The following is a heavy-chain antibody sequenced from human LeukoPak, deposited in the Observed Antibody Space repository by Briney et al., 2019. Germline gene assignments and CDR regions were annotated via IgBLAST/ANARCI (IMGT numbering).Heavy chain of an antibody. V-gene: IGHV3-74*01. Sequence: GGSLRHSCTASGFPFSSYWMHWVRQAPGKGLVWVSRINSDGSSTSYADSVKGRFTISRDNAKNTLYLQMNSLRAEDTAVYYCARAPEWLWVDYWGQGTLVTVSS. CDR3: ARAPEWLWVDY. CDR1: GFPFSSYW. D-gene: IGHD3-3*01. CDR2: INSDGSST. J-gene: IGHJ4*02.